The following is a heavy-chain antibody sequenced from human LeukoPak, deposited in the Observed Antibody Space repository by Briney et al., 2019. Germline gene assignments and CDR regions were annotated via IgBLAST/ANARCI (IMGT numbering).Heavy chain of an antibody. J-gene: IGHJ2*01. D-gene: IGHD1-26*01. CDR3: AKDRTVGASYWYFDL. Sequence: GGSLRLSCEASGVTLSSYAMSWARQAPGKGLEWVSGISSSGSGGNTYYADSVKGRFTISRDSSQSTLFLHMNSLRAEDTAIYYCAKDRTVGASYWYFDLWGRGTLVTVSS. CDR1: GVTLSSYA. CDR2: ISSSGSGGNT. V-gene: IGHV3-23*01.